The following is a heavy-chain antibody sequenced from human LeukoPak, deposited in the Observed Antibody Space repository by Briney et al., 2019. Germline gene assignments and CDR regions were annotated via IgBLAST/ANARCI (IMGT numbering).Heavy chain of an antibody. D-gene: IGHD2-15*01. CDR3: ARGGGLRGDN. V-gene: IGHV4-34*01. J-gene: IGHJ4*02. CDR2: INHSGST. CDR1: GGSFSGYY. Sequence: NASETLSLTCAVYGGSFSGYYCSWIRQPPGKGLEWIGEINHSGSTNYNPSLKSRVTISAETSKNQFSLKLSSVTAADTAVYYCARGGGLRGDNWGQGTLVTVSS.